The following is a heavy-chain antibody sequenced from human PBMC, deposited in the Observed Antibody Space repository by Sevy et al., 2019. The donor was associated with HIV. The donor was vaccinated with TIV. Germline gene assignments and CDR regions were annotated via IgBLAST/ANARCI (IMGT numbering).Heavy chain of an antibody. CDR2: IYYSGST. J-gene: IGHJ6*03. Sequence: SETLSLTCTVSGGSISSYYWSWIRQPPGKGLEWIGYIYYSGSTNYNPSLKSRVTISVDTSKNQFSLTLSSVTAADTAVYYCARAFYYYGSGSQNYYYYYMDIWGKGTTVTVSS. D-gene: IGHD3-10*01. CDR3: ARAFYYYGSGSQNYYYYYMDI. V-gene: IGHV4-59*01. CDR1: GGSISSYY.